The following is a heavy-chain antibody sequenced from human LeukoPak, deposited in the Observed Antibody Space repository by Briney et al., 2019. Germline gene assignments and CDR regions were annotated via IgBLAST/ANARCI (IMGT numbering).Heavy chain of an antibody. Sequence: GGSLRLSCAASGFTFSSFALSWVRQAPGKGLEWVSSISGSGGSTSYADSVKGRFTISRDNSKNTLYLQMNSLRAEDTAVYYCAPVRPGDISDPWGQGTLVTVSS. D-gene: IGHD2-15*01. V-gene: IGHV3-23*01. CDR1: GFTFSSFA. J-gene: IGHJ5*02. CDR3: APVRPGDISDP. CDR2: ISGSGGST.